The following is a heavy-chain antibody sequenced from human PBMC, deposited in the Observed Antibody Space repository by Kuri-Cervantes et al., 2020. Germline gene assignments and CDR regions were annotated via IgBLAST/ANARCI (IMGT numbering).Heavy chain of an antibody. CDR3: ARHDYGDSPYYYYYYMDV. CDR1: GFTFKNAW. J-gene: IGHJ6*03. D-gene: IGHD4-17*01. Sequence: TCAASGFTFKNAWISWVRQAPGQGLEWMGGIIPIFGTANYAQKFQGRVTITTDESTSTAYMELSSLRSEDTAVYYCARHDYGDSPYYYYYYMDVWGKGTTVTVSS. V-gene: IGHV1-69*05. CDR2: IIPIFGTA.